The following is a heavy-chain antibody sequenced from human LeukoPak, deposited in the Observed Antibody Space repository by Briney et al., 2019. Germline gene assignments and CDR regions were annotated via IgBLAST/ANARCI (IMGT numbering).Heavy chain of an antibody. CDR1: GYSFSDYF. D-gene: IGHD3-10*01. V-gene: IGHV1-2*06. CDR2: VNPNSGDT. CDR3: ARGRAGGFDL. Sequence: ASVRVSCKASGYSFSDYFIHRVRQAPGQGLEWMGRVNPNSGDTNYVQKFQGRVTMTRDTSISTVYMEVTSLRSDDTAMYYCARGRAGGFDLWGQGTLVTVSS. J-gene: IGHJ5*02.